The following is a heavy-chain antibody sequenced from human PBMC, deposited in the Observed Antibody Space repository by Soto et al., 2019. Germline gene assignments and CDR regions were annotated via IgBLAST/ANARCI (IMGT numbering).Heavy chain of an antibody. Sequence: ASVKVSFKASGYTFTSYDINWVRQATGQGLEWMGWMNPNSGNTGYAQKFQGRVTITRDTSASTAYMELSSLRSEDTAVYYCARDLAFGLSDYWGQGTLVTVSS. CDR3: ARDLAFGLSDY. D-gene: IGHD3-10*01. CDR2: MNPNSGNT. V-gene: IGHV1-8*01. J-gene: IGHJ4*02. CDR1: GYTFTSYD.